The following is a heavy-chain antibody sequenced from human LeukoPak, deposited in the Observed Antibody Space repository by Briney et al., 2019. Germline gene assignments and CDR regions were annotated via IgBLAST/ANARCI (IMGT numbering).Heavy chain of an antibody. V-gene: IGHV3-23*01. J-gene: IGHJ4*02. Sequence: GGSLRLSCAASGCTFSSYAMGWVRQAPGKGLEWVSIIRGSGDSTYFADSVKGRFTISRDNSKNTLYLQMNSLRAEDTAIYYCAKGNSGSCYGHIDSWGQGTLVTVSS. CDR2: IRGSGDST. D-gene: IGHD1-26*01. CDR3: AKGNSGSCYGHIDS. CDR1: GCTFSSYA.